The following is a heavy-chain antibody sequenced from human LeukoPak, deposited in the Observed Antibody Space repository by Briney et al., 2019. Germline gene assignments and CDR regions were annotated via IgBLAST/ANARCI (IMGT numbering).Heavy chain of an antibody. J-gene: IGHJ6*03. CDR3: TRDETYTSDWQSNHYFYYMDV. CDR2: LYHSGST. D-gene: IGHD6-19*01. CDR1: DYSISNGYF. Sequence: PSETLSLTCSVSDYSISNGYFWGWIRPPSGKGLEWIGSLYHSGSTYYNPSLKSRVTISVDTSKNQFSLRLRSVTAADTAVYYCTRDETYTSDWQSNHYFYYMDVWGKGTTVTVSS. V-gene: IGHV4-38-2*02.